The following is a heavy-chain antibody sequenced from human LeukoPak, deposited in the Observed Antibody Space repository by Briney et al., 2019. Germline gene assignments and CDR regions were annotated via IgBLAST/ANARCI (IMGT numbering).Heavy chain of an antibody. Sequence: GESLRLSCAISGFTVSNNYMSWVRQPPGKGLEWVSVIYSGGSTYCADSVKGRFTISRDTSKNTLYLQMNSLRAEDTAVYYCARGGGAYCGGDCFRAFDIWGQGTMATVSP. J-gene: IGHJ3*02. V-gene: IGHV3-53*01. CDR2: IYSGGST. CDR1: GFTVSNNY. D-gene: IGHD2-21*02. CDR3: ARGGGAYCGGDCFRAFDI.